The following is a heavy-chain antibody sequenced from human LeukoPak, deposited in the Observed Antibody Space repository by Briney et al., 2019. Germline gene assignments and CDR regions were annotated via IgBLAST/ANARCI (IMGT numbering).Heavy chain of an antibody. Sequence: GGSLRLTCAASGFTFSNYWMSWVRQAPGKGLEWVANIKKDGSEKKYVDSVKGRFTISRDNAENSLYLQMNSLRDEDTAIYYCVREGGSGWYSGWFDPWGQGTLVIVSS. J-gene: IGHJ5*02. CDR2: IKKDGSEK. CDR1: GFTFSNYW. CDR3: VREGGSGWYSGWFDP. V-gene: IGHV3-7*01. D-gene: IGHD6-19*01.